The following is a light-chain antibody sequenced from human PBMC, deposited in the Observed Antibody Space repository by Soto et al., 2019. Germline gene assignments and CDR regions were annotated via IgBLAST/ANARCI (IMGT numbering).Light chain of an antibody. CDR2: DND. J-gene: IGLJ2*01. CDR3: ATWDRSLSVGV. Sequence: QSVLTQPPSGSAAPGQRVTISCSGSSSNIGNTYVFWYQQLPGTAPKLLIYDNDKRPSGIPDRFSGSKSGTSATLGITGLQTGDEADYYCATWDRSLSVGVFGGGTKLTVL. CDR1: SSNIGNTY. V-gene: IGLV1-51*01.